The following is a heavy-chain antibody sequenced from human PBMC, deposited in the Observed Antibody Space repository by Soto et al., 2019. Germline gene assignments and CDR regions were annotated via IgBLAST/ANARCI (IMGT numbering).Heavy chain of an antibody. CDR3: ARRYGSSFDY. D-gene: IGHD5-18*01. Sequence: SETLSLACTVSGGSSSSYYWSWIRQPPGKGLEWIGYIYYSGSTNYNPSLKSRVTISVDTSKNQFSLKLSSVTAADTAVYYCARRYGSSFDYWGQGTLVTVSS. J-gene: IGHJ4*02. V-gene: IGHV4-59*08. CDR1: GGSSSSYY. CDR2: IYYSGST.